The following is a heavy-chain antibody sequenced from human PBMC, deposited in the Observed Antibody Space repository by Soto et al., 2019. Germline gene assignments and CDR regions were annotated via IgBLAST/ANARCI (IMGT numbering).Heavy chain of an antibody. V-gene: IGHV3-23*01. Sequence: EVQLLESGGGLVQPGGSLRLSCAASGFTFSSYAMSWVRQAPGKGLEWVRAISGSGGSKNYADSVKGRFTISRDNSKNTLYLQMNSLRAEDTAVYYCAKEGEHSSGWANFDYWGQGNLVTVSS. CDR2: ISGSGGSK. CDR3: AKEGEHSSGWANFDY. J-gene: IGHJ4*02. CDR1: GFTFSSYA. D-gene: IGHD6-19*01.